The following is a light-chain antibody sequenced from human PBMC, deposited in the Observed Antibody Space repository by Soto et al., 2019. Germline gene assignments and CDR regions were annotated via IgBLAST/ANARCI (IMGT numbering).Light chain of an antibody. CDR2: DAS. CDR1: QSVSSNY. CDR3: QQYGSSYT. Sequence: EIVLTQFPGTLSLSPGERATLSCRASQSVSSNYLAWYQQKPAQAPRLLIYDASSRAPGIPDRFSGSGSGTDFTLTISRLEPEDFAVYYCQQYGSSYTFGPATKVDIK. J-gene: IGKJ3*01. V-gene: IGKV3-20*01.